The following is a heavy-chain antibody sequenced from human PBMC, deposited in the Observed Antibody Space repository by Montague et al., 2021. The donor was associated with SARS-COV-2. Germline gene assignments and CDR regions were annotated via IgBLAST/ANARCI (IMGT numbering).Heavy chain of an antibody. J-gene: IGHJ6*02. CDR1: GGSISSGGYY. Sequence: TLSLTCTVSGGSISSGGYYWSWIRQPPGKGLEWIGNIYYSGSTYYNPSLKSRVTISVDTSKNQFSLKLSSVTAADTAVYYCARAAAWSFSDTLTGDYYYYGMDFWGQGTMVTVSS. CDR2: IYYSGST. CDR3: ARAAAWSFSDTLTGDYYYYGMDF. D-gene: IGHD3-9*01. V-gene: IGHV4-31*03.